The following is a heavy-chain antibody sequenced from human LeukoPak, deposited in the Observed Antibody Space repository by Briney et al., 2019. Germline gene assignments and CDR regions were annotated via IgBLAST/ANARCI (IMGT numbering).Heavy chain of an antibody. V-gene: IGHV4-34*01. D-gene: IGHD3-22*01. Sequence: SETLSLTCAVYGGSFSDYLWSWIRQPPGKGLEWIGEISHSGSTTYNPSLRSRVTISGDTSKKQFSLKLSSVTAADTAVYYCVTYYYGSSAPKRNYWGQGILVTVSS. CDR3: VTYYYGSSAPKRNY. J-gene: IGHJ4*02. CDR2: ISHSGST. CDR1: GGSFSDYL.